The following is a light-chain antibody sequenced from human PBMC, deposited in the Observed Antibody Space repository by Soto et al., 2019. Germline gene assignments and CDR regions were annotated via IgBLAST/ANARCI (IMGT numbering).Light chain of an antibody. CDR2: WAS. CDR3: QQYYSTPRT. J-gene: IGKJ1*01. CDR1: QSALYTPNRNNY. V-gene: IGKV4-1*01. Sequence: DIVMTQSPDSLAVSLGERATINCKSSQSALYTPNRNNYLAWYRQKPGQPPELLIYWASDRASGGPDRFTGSGSGTEGNLAISSLQAEDVALYYCQQYYSTPRTFGQGTKVEVK.